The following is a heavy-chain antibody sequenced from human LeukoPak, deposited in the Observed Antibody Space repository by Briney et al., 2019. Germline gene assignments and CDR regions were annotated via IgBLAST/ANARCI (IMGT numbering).Heavy chain of an antibody. CDR3: ARDAVVVVVPAAIGFDY. CDR1: GFTFSSYW. Sequence: QPGGSLRLSCAASGFTFSSYWMSWVRQAPGKGLEWVANIKQDGSEKYYVDSVKGRFTISRDNAKNSLYLQMNSLRAEDTAVYYCARDAVVVVVPAAIGFDYWGQGTTVTVSS. V-gene: IGHV3-7*01. D-gene: IGHD2-2*01. CDR2: IKQDGSEK. J-gene: IGHJ4*03.